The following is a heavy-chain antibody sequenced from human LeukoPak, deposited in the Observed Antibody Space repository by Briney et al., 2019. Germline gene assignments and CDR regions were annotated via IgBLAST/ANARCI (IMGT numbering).Heavy chain of an antibody. J-gene: IGHJ4*02. CDR2: INPSGGST. Sequence: ASVKVSCKASGYTFTSYYMHWVRQAPGQGLEWMGIINPSGGSTSYAQKFQGRVTMTRDTSTSTVYMELSSLRPEDTAVYYCARESTGTTVHRGYYFDYWGQGTLVTVSS. D-gene: IGHD1-7*01. CDR1: GYTFTSYY. V-gene: IGHV1-46*01. CDR3: ARESTGTTVHRGYYFDY.